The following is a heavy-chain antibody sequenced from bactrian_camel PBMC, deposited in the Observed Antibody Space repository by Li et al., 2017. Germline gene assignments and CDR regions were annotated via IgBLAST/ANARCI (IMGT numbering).Heavy chain of an antibody. CDR1: GSPFSTYY. CDR2: IYSDGRDT. J-gene: IGHJ6*01. D-gene: IGHD2*01. CDR3: ATIEYRGDRYASTFGY. Sequence: HVQLVESGGELVQPGGSLRLSCRTSGSPFSTYYMSWVRQAPGKGLEWVSSIYSDGRDTYYVESVKGRFTISRDNAKNTLYLQMHSLKTEDTAVYYCATIEYRGDRYASTFGYWGQGTQVTVS. V-gene: IGHV3-2*01.